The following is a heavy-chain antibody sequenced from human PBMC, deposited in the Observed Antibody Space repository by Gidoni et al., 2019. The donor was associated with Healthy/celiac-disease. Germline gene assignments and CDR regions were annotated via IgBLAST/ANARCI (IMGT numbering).Heavy chain of an antibody. V-gene: IGHV5-51*01. CDR1: GYIFTSYW. CDR3: ARLRGGDCYSLVCQRRHAEYFQH. CDR2: IYPGDSDT. Sequence: EVQLVQSGAEVKKPGESLKISCKGSGYIFTSYWIGWVRQMPGKGLAWMGIIYPGDSDTRYSPSFQGQVTISADKSISTAYLQWSSLKASDTAMYYCARLRGGDCYSLVCQRRHAEYFQHWGQGTLVTVSS. D-gene: IGHD2-21*02. J-gene: IGHJ1*01.